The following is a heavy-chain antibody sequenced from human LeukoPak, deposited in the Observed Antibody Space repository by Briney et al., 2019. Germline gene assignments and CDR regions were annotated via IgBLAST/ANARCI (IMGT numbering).Heavy chain of an antibody. CDR2: IGGSGSPA. D-gene: IGHD3-9*01. V-gene: IGHV3-48*04. J-gene: IGHJ4*02. CDR1: GFTFSSYS. CDR3: ARDHDWAFDY. Sequence: GGSLRLSCEASGFTFSSYSMNWVRQAPGKGLEWVSYIGGSGSPADYADSVKGRFTISRDNTKNSLFLQMHSLRAEDTARYYCARDHDWAFDYWGQGTLVTVSS.